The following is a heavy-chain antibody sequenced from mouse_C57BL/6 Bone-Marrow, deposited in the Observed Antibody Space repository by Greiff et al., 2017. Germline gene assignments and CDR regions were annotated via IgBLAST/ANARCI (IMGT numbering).Heavy chain of an antibody. CDR2: ISGGGGNT. D-gene: IGHD1-1*01. CDR3: ASPLYYYGSSYSYWYFDV. J-gene: IGHJ1*03. Sequence: EVKLVESGGGLVKPGGSLKLSCAASGFTFSSYTMSWVRQTPEKRLEWVATISGGGGNTYYPDSVKGRFTISRDTAKNTLYLQMSSLRSEDTALYYCASPLYYYGSSYSYWYFDVWGTGTTVTVSS. CDR1: GFTFSSYT. V-gene: IGHV5-9*01.